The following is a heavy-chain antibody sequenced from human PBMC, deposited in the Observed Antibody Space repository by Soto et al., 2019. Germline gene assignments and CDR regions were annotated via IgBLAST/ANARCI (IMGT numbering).Heavy chain of an antibody. J-gene: IGHJ5*02. CDR2: ISGSGGTT. D-gene: IGHD6-13*01. CDR3: ENAGAAAGTNYFDP. CDR1: GFPFSSYS. Sequence: GWSLRLSCAASGFPFSSYSMTWVRQAPGKGLEWVSTISGSGGTTYYADSVKGRFTISRDNSKNTLCLQMHSLRAEDTAVYYCENAGAAAGTNYFDPWGQGTLVTVSA. V-gene: IGHV3-23*01.